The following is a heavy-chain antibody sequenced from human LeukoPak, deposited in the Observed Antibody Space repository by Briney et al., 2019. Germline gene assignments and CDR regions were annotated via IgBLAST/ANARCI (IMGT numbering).Heavy chain of an antibody. CDR2: IYHSGST. CDR3: ARGGGSYYDFWSGKDPFDP. CDR1: GGSISSYY. J-gene: IGHJ5*02. Sequence: SETLSLTCSVSGGSISSYYWGWIRQPPGKGLEWIGSIYHSGSTYYNPSLKSRVTISVDTSKNQFSLKLSSVTAADTAVYYCARGGGSYYDFWSGKDPFDPWGQGTLVTVSS. V-gene: IGHV4-38-2*02. D-gene: IGHD3-3*01.